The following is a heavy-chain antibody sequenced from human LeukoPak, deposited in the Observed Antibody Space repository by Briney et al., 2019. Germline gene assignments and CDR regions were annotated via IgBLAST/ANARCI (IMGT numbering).Heavy chain of an antibody. CDR1: GYIFTSYW. CDR3: ARRGYCSSTSCTNFDY. J-gene: IGHJ4*02. V-gene: IGHV5-51*01. CDR2: IYPGDSDT. D-gene: IGHD2-2*01. Sequence: GESLKISCKGSGYIFTSYWIGWVRQMPGKGLEWMGIIYPGDSDTRYSPSFQGQVTISADKSISTAYLQWSSLKASDTAMYYCARRGYCSSTSCTNFDYWGQGTLVTVSS.